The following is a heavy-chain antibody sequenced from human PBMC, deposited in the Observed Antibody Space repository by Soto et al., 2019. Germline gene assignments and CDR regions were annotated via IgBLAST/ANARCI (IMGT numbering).Heavy chain of an antibody. V-gene: IGHV3-15*01. CDR1: GFTFSNAW. J-gene: IGHJ4*02. D-gene: IGHD4-4*01. CDR2: IKSKTDGGTT. CDR3: TTGQYLRRFDY. Sequence: EVQLVESGGGLVKPGGSLRLSCAASGFTFSNAWMSWVRQAPGKGLEWVGRIKSKTDGGTTDYAAPVKGRFTISRDDSKNTLYLQMNRLKTEDTAVYYCTTGQYLRRFDYWGQGTLVTVSS.